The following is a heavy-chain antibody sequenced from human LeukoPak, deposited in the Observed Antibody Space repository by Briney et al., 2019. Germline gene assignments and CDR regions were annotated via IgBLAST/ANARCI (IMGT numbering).Heavy chain of an antibody. CDR3: ARDRSRYGSGKDYMDV. J-gene: IGHJ6*03. V-gene: IGHV1-2*02. CDR1: GYTFTDYY. Sequence: ASVKVSCKASGYTFTDYYIHWVRQAPGQGLDWMGWINPNSGGTNYAQKFQGRVTMTRDTSISTAYMEVSRLRSDDTAVYYCARDRSRYGSGKDYMDVWGKGTTVTVSS. D-gene: IGHD3-10*01. CDR2: INPNSGGT.